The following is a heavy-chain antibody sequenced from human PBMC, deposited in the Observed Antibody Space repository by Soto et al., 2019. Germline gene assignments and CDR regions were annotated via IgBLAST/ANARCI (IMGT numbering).Heavy chain of an antibody. CDR2: IIPIFGTA. CDR3: ARDLISHYYDSSGYLYYYYGMDV. CDR1: GGTFSSYA. D-gene: IGHD3-22*01. J-gene: IGHJ6*02. Sequence: SVKVSCKASGGTFSSYAISWVRQAPGQGLEWMGGIIPIFGTANYAQKFQGRVTITADESTSTAYMELSSLRSEDTAVYYRARDLISHYYDSSGYLYYYYGMDVWGQGTTVTVSS. V-gene: IGHV1-69*13.